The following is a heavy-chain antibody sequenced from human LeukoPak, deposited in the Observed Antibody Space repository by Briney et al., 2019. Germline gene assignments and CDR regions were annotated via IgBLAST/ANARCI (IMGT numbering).Heavy chain of an antibody. CDR2: INHSGST. Sequence: TSETLSLTCAVYGGSFSGYYWSWIRQPPGKGLEWIGEINHSGSTNYNPPLKSRVTISVDTSKNQFSLKLSSVTAADTAVYYCARGANDSWSGYRSLYYYYGMDVWGQGTTVTVSS. D-gene: IGHD3-3*01. CDR3: ARGANDSWSGYRSLYYYYGMDV. CDR1: GGSFSGYY. V-gene: IGHV4-34*01. J-gene: IGHJ6*02.